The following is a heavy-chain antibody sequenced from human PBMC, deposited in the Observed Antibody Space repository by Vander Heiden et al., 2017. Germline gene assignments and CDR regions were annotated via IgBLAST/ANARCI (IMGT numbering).Heavy chain of an antibody. CDR3: ASLKQWPDMYFDY. D-gene: IGHD6-19*01. Sequence: VQLQESGPGLVKPSETLSLTCTVSGGSIRSYYWSWIRQPPGKGLEWIGYIYYSGSTNYNPSLKSRVTISVDTSKNQFSLKLSSVTAADTAVYYCASLKQWPDMYFDYWGQGTLVTVSS. CDR2: IYYSGST. V-gene: IGHV4-59*01. J-gene: IGHJ4*02. CDR1: GGSIRSYY.